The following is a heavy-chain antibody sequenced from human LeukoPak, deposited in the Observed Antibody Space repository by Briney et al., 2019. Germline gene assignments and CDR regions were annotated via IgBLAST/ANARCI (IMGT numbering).Heavy chain of an antibody. Sequence: SETLSLTCAVSGDSITNRNWWNWVRQPPGKGLEWIGEISHSGSTNYNPSLKSRVTISVDKSKNEFSLNLSSVTAADTAVYYCARDSPAYCSGGICYNWYFDLWGRGTLVSVSS. CDR1: GDSITNRNW. CDR2: ISHSGST. CDR3: ARDSPAYCSGGICYNWYFDL. D-gene: IGHD2-15*01. V-gene: IGHV4-4*02. J-gene: IGHJ2*01.